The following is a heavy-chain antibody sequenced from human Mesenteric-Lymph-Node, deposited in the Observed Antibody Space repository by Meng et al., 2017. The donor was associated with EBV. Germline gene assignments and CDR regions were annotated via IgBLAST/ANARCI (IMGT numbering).Heavy chain of an antibody. Sequence: LKRSAPPLVKPTPTLTLTCTFSGFSLTTSGVAVGWIRQPPGGAMEWLALVYWDDDKRYSPSLKSRLTITKDTSKNQVVLTMTNMDPVDTATYYCAHQGFSTSFGYWGQGTLVTVSS. V-gene: IGHV2-5*02. CDR3: AHQGFSTSFGY. J-gene: IGHJ4*02. CDR1: GFSLTTSGVA. D-gene: IGHD2-2*01. CDR2: VYWDDDK.